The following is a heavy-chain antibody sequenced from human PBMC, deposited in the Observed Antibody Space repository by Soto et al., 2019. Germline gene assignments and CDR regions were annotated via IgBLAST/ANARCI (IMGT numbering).Heavy chain of an antibody. J-gene: IGHJ5*02. Sequence: LRLSCVGSGFTFGNYAMSWVRQAPGKGLEWVSSITGIDGRTYYADSVKGRFTISRDNPKNTLYLQMNNLRAEDTAMFYCAKDRGPYCSGGICYPPSWFGPWGQGTQVTVSS. D-gene: IGHD2-15*01. CDR2: ITGIDGRT. CDR1: GFTFGNYA. V-gene: IGHV3-23*01. CDR3: AKDRGPYCSGGICYPPSWFGP.